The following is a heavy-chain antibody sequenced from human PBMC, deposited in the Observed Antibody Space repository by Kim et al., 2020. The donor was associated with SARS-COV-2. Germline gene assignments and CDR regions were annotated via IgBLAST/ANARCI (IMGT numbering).Heavy chain of an antibody. D-gene: IGHD5-18*01. Sequence: SETLSLTCTVSGGSISSGDYYWSWIRQPPGKGLEWIGYIYYSGSTYYNPSLKSRVTISVDTSKNQFSLKLSSVTAADTAVYYCARGAPQSDVDTASGWFDPWGQGTLVTVSS. CDR2: IYYSGST. CDR3: ARGAPQSDVDTASGWFDP. CDR1: GGSISSGDYY. V-gene: IGHV4-30-4*01. J-gene: IGHJ5*02.